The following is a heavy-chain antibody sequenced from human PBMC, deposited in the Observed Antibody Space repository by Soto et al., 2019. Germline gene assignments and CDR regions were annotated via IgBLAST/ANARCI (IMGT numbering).Heavy chain of an antibody. V-gene: IGHV4-39*01. CDR2: IYYSGSA. D-gene: IGHD3-10*01. Sequence: QLQLQESGPGLVKPSETLSLTCTVSGGSMNNSSFYWGWVRQPPGKRLEWIGSIYYSGSAYYNPSLKSRLTISVDTSKNQFSLNLSSVTAADTAVYFCARRPLVRGIIPYYFDSWGQGTLVTVSS. J-gene: IGHJ4*02. CDR3: ARRPLVRGIIPYYFDS. CDR1: GGSMNNSSFY.